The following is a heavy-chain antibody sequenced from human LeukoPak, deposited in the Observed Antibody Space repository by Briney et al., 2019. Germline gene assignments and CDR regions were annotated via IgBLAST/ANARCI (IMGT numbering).Heavy chain of an antibody. V-gene: IGHV1-2*06. J-gene: IGHJ3*02. D-gene: IGHD3-22*01. CDR3: ARGYYDSSGYYGVIDAFDI. CDR2: INPNSGGT. Sequence: GASVKVSCKASGYTFTGYYMHWVRQAPGQGLEGMGRINPNSGGTNYAQKFQGRVTMTRDTSISTAYMELSRLRSDDTAVYYCARGYYDSSGYYGVIDAFDIWGQGTMVTVSS. CDR1: GYTFTGYY.